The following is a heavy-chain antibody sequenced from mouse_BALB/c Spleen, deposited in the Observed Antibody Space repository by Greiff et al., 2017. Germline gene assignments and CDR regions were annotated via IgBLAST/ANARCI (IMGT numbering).Heavy chain of an antibody. CDR2: ISSGSSTI. V-gene: IGHV5-17*02. CDR3: ASLLTFYYAMDY. CDR1: GFTFSSFG. Sequence: EVHLVESGGGLVQPGGSRKLSCAASGFTFSSFGMHWVRQAPEKGLEWVAYISSGSSTIYYADTVKGRFTISRDNPKNTLFLQMTSLRSEDTAMYYCASLLTFYYAMDYWGQGTSVTVSS. J-gene: IGHJ4*01. D-gene: IGHD4-1*01.